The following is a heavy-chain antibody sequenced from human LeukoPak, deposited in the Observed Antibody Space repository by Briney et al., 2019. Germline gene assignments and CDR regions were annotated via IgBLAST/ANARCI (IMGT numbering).Heavy chain of an antibody. V-gene: IGHV3-21*01. CDR1: GFSFSTYS. J-gene: IGHJ4*02. CDR3: AKDPSLITMVRGVLKLSYYFDS. CDR2: ITSSGSYI. Sequence: GGSLRLSCAASGFSFSTYSMNWVRQAPGKGLEWVSSITSSGSYIYYADSVKGRFTISRDNSKNTLYLQMNSLRAEDTAVYYCAKDPSLITMVRGVLKLSYYFDSWGQGTLVTVSS. D-gene: IGHD3-10*01.